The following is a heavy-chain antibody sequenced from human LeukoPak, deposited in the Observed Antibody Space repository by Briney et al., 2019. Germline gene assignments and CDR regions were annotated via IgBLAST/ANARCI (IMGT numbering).Heavy chain of an antibody. J-gene: IGHJ6*03. V-gene: IGHV3-30*02. CDR2: IRYDGSNK. CDR1: GFTFSSYG. Sequence: PGGSLRLSCAASGFTFSSYGMHWVRQAPGKGLEWVAFIRYDGSNKYYADSVKGRFTISRDNSKNTVYLQMNSLSAEDAAVYYCAKNGDRGAYCSGGTCYPYYYYYMDVWGKGTTVTISS. D-gene: IGHD2-15*01. CDR3: AKNGDRGAYCSGGTCYPYYYYYMDV.